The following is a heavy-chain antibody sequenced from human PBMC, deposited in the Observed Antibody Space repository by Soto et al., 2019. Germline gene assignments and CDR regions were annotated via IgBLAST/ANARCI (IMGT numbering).Heavy chain of an antibody. CDR1: GYSFRSYW. J-gene: IGHJ5*02. Sequence: LGESLKISCKGSGYSFRSYWFAWVRQMPGKGLERMWIIYSCDSETRYSPSFQGQVTISADRSNNPAYLQWSSLKASDTAIYYCARQDSRSSETRFDPWGQGILVTVSS. V-gene: IGHV5-51*01. D-gene: IGHD6-6*01. CDR3: ARQDSRSSETRFDP. CDR2: IYSCDSET.